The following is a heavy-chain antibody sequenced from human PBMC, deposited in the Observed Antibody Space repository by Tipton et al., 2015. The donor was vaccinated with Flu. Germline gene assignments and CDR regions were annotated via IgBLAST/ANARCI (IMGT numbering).Heavy chain of an antibody. D-gene: IGHD3-10*01. CDR1: GGSISSSSYY. CDR2: IYTSGST. V-gene: IGHV4-61*02. J-gene: IGHJ4*02. CDR3: ARDGWLRGFDY. Sequence: TLSLTCTVSGGSISSSSYYWGWIRQPAGKGLEWIGRIYTSGSTNYNPSLKSRVTMSVDTSKNQFSLKLSSVTAADTAVYYCARDGWLRGFDYWGQGTLVTVSS.